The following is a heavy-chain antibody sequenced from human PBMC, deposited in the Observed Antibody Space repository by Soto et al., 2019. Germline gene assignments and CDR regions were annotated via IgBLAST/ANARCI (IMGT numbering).Heavy chain of an antibody. Sequence: GGSLRLSCAASGFTFSSYGMHWVRQAPGKGLEWVAVISYDGSNKYYADSVKGRFTISRDNSKNTLYLQMNSLRAEDTAVYYCAKGPFGVVIRDADFDYWGQGTLVTVSS. V-gene: IGHV3-30*18. CDR2: ISYDGSNK. D-gene: IGHD3-3*01. CDR3: AKGPFGVVIRDADFDY. CDR1: GFTFSSYG. J-gene: IGHJ4*02.